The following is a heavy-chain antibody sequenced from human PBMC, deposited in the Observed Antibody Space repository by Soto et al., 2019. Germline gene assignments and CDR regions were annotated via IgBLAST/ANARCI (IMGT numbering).Heavy chain of an antibody. CDR1: GGSISSYY. D-gene: IGHD3-16*01. Sequence: SETLSLTCTVSGGSISSYYWSWIRQPPGKGLEWIGYIYYSGSTNYNPSLKSRVTISVDTSKNQFSLKLSSVTAADTAVYYCARVTVGDSTDYWGQGTLVTVSS. CDR3: ARVTVGDSTDY. J-gene: IGHJ4*02. CDR2: IYYSGST. V-gene: IGHV4-59*01.